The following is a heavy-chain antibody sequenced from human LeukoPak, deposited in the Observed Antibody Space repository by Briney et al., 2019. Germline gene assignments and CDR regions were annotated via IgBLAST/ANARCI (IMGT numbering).Heavy chain of an antibody. D-gene: IGHD3-3*01. CDR2: IKSKTDGGTT. J-gene: IGHJ4*02. CDR3: TTDLQWLRDFWSGYYTFDY. Sequence: GRSLRLSCAASGFTFSNAWMSWVRQAPGKGLEWVGRIKSKTDGGTTDYAAPVKGGFTISRDDSKNTLYLQMNSLKTEDTAVYYCTTDLQWLRDFWSGYYTFDYWGQGTLVTVSS. V-gene: IGHV3-15*01. CDR1: GFTFSNAW.